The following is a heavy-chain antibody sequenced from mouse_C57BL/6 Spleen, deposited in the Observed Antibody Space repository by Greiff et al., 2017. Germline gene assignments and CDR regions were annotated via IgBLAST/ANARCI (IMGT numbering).Heavy chain of an antibody. J-gene: IGHJ2*03. CDR1: GYTFTSYW. Sequence: QVQLQPPGAEFVKPGASVKLSCKASGYTFTSYWMHWVKQRPGRGLEWVGRIDPNSGGTKYNEQFKSKATLTVDKPSSTAYMQLSSLTSEDSAVYYCARLLITTVVGFDYGGQGTSLTFSS. CDR3: ARLLITTVVGFDY. CDR2: IDPNSGGT. D-gene: IGHD1-1*01. V-gene: IGHV1-72*01.